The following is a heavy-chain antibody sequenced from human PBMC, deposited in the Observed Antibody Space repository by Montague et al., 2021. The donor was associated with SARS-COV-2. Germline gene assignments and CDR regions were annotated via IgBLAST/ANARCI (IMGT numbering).Heavy chain of an antibody. J-gene: IGHJ4*02. Sequence: SLRLSCAASGFIFSGYAMTWVRQAPGKGLEWVSGITGSGHATYXXXSXXXRLXISRDNSKNTLFLQMNSLRAEDTAVYYCARVLGTVATSFHRGYFDYWGPGSLVTVSS. CDR2: ITGSGHAT. D-gene: IGHD4-17*01. CDR3: ARVLGTVATSFHRGYFDY. V-gene: IGHV3-23*01. CDR1: GFIFSGYA.